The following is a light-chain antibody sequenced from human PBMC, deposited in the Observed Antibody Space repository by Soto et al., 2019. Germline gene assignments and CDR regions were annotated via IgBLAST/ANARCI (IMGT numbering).Light chain of an antibody. J-gene: IGKJ1*01. CDR2: AAS. Sequence: EIVMTQSPATLSVSPGERATLSCRASQSVDNNLAWYQQQPGQAPRLLVYAASTRATGLPAKYSGSGSGTEFTLTISRLQSEDFAVYYGQQYNDWPQTFGQGTKVEIK. CDR1: QSVDNN. V-gene: IGKV3-15*01. CDR3: QQYNDWPQT.